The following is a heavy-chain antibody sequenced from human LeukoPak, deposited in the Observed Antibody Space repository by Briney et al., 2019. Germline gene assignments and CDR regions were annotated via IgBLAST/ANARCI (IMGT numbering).Heavy chain of an antibody. CDR3: ARGESSWYLDY. J-gene: IGHJ4*02. CDR2: TYTSGST. Sequence: SETLSLTCTVSGGSISSGSYYWSWIRQPAGKGLEWIGRTYTSGSTNYNPSLKSRVTISVDTSKNQFSLKLSSVTAADTAVYYCARGESSWYLDYWGQGTLVTVSS. D-gene: IGHD6-13*01. V-gene: IGHV4-61*02. CDR1: GGSISSGSYY.